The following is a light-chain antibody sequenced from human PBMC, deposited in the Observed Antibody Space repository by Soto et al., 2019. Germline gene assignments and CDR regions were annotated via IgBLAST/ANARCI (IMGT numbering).Light chain of an antibody. CDR3: SSYTSSSTLKV. Sequence: ALTQPASVSGSPGQSITLSCTGTSSDVGGYNYVSWYQQHPGKAPKLMIYDVSNRPSGVSNRFSGSKSGNTASLTISGLQAEDEADYYCSSYTSSSTLKVFGGGTKLTVL. J-gene: IGLJ2*01. CDR1: SSDVGGYNY. V-gene: IGLV2-14*01. CDR2: DVS.